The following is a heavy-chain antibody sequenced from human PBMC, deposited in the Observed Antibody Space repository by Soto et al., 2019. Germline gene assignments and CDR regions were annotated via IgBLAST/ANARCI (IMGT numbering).Heavy chain of an antibody. J-gene: IGHJ6*02. CDR2: ISSSSSTI. V-gene: IGHV3-48*02. CDR3: ARVFGYYDSSGYYYYYYGMDV. CDR1: GFTFSSYS. Sequence: GSLRLSCAASGFTFSSYSMNWVRQAPGKGLEWVSYISSSSSTIYYADSVKGRFTISRDNAKNSLYLQMNSLRDEDTAVYYCARVFGYYDSSGYYYYYYGMDVWGQGTTVTVSS. D-gene: IGHD3-22*01.